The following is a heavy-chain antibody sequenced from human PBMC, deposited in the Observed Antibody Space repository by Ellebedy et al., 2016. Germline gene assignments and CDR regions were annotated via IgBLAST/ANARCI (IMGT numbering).Heavy chain of an antibody. J-gene: IGHJ4*02. CDR1: GGSISSYY. Sequence: GSLRLSXTVSGGSISSYYWSWIRQPPGKGLEWIGYIYYSGSTNYNPSLKSRVTMSVDTSKNQFSLKLSSVTAADTAVYYCARVSGYPYYFDYWGQGTLVTVSS. CDR2: IYYSGST. CDR3: ARVSGYPYYFDY. V-gene: IGHV4-59*12. D-gene: IGHD2-2*01.